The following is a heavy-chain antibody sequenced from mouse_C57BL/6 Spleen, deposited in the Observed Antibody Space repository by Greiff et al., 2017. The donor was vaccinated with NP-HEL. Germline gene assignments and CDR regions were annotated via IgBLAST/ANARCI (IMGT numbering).Heavy chain of an antibody. CDR2: IFPGSGST. D-gene: IGHD2-4*01. CDR1: GYTFTDYY. CDR3: ATIYYEYAMDY. Sequence: QVQLQQSGPELVKPGASVKISCKASGYTFTDYYINWVKQRPGQGLEWIGWIFPGSGSTYYTAKFKGKATLTVDKSSSTAYMLLSSLTSEDSAVYLYATIYYEYAMDYWGQGTSVTVSS. J-gene: IGHJ4*01. V-gene: IGHV1-75*01.